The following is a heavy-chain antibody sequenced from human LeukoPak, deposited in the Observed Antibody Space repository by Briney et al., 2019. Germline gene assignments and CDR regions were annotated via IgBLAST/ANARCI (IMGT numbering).Heavy chain of an antibody. Sequence: KPGGSLRLSCAGSGFTFSRYSMNWVRQAPGQGLEWVSSISSSGSYIYYADSVKGRFTISRDSAKNSLYPQMNSLRDEDTAVYYCAREYPLFHYFDYWGQGTLVTVSS. CDR3: AREYPLFHYFDY. D-gene: IGHD2-2*01. V-gene: IGHV3-21*01. CDR2: ISSSGSYI. J-gene: IGHJ4*02. CDR1: GFTFSRYS.